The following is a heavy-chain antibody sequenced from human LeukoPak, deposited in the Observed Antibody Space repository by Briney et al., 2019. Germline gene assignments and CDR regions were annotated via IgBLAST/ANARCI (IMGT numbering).Heavy chain of an antibody. CDR2: FKSKADGGTT. Sequence: GGSLRLSCATSGFTFTDAWMTWVRQAPGKGLEWVGRFKSKADGGTTDYAAPVKGRFTISGDDSKNILYLQMNSPKTEDTAVYSCATGYYYESSGYPWYFDYWGQGTLVTVSS. V-gene: IGHV3-15*01. CDR3: ATGYYYESSGYPWYFDY. D-gene: IGHD3-22*01. J-gene: IGHJ4*02. CDR1: GFTFTDAW.